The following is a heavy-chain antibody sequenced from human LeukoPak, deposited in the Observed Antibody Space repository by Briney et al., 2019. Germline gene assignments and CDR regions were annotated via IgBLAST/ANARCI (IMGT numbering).Heavy chain of an antibody. D-gene: IGHD4-17*01. CDR1: GFTFSSYA. J-gene: IGHJ6*03. CDR3: AILGGYGDYYYYYYVDV. Sequence: GGSLRLSCAASGFTFSSYAMSWVRQAPGKGLEWVSAISGSGGSTYYADSVKGRFTISRDNSKNTLYLQMNSLRAEDTAVYYCAILGGYGDYYYYYYVDVWGKGTTVTVSS. V-gene: IGHV3-23*01. CDR2: ISGSGGST.